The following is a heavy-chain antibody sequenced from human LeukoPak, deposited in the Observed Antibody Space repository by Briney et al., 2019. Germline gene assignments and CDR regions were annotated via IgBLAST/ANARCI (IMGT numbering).Heavy chain of an antibody. D-gene: IGHD1-26*01. V-gene: IGHV4-34*01. CDR3: ARGTEWDDYYYYYMGV. Sequence: SEPLSLTCAVYGGSFSGYYWSWIRQPPGKGLEWIGEINHSGSTNYNPSLKSRVTISLDTAKNQFSLKLSSVTAAGTAVYYCARGTEWDDYYYYYMGVWGKGTTVTVSS. CDR1: GGSFSGYY. J-gene: IGHJ6*03. CDR2: INHSGST.